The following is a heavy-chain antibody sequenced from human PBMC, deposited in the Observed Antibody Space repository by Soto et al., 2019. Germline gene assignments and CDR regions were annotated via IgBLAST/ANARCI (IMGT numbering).Heavy chain of an antibody. V-gene: IGHV1-18*01. Sequence: QGQLVQSGGEVKKPGASVKVSCKASGYTFTRYGISWVRQAPGQGLEWMGWISGYNGDTKYAQKFQGRVTMTVDTSTTTAYMELRSLTSDDRAIYYCAKNGQPPYYYYGMDVR. CDR2: ISGYNGDT. CDR1: GYTFTRYG. CDR3: AKNGQPPYYYYGMDV. D-gene: IGHD2-8*01. J-gene: IGHJ6*01.